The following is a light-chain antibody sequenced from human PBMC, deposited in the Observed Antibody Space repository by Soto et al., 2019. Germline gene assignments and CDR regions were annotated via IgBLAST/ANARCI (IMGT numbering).Light chain of an antibody. V-gene: IGKV3-15*01. CDR2: GAS. Sequence: EIVMTQSPATLSVSPGERATLSCRASQSVSSNLAWYQQKPGQAPRLLIYGASTRATGIPARFSGSGSGTEFTLNISSLQSEDFAVYYCQQYNNWPPLTFGGGTKVDNK. J-gene: IGKJ4*01. CDR1: QSVSSN. CDR3: QQYNNWPPLT.